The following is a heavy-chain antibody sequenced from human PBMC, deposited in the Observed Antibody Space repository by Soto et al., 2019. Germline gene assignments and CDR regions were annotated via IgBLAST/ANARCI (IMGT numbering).Heavy chain of an antibody. J-gene: IGHJ4*02. CDR2: ISSSGRKT. D-gene: IGHD3-3*01. Sequence: GGSLRLSCGTSGFTFANYAMGWVRQAPGKGLAWVSGISSSGRKTYYADSVKGRFTISRDNPKNTLFLQMDSRSADDTAVYYCVNAAKSGVVREYFDYWGQGSLVTVSS. CDR3: VNAAKSGVVREYFDY. V-gene: IGHV3-23*01. CDR1: GFTFANYA.